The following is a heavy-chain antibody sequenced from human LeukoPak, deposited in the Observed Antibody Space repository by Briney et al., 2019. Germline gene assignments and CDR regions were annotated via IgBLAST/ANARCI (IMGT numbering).Heavy chain of an antibody. CDR1: GFTFSDYY. V-gene: IGHV3-15*01. D-gene: IGHD2-2*01. Sequence: PGGSLRLSCAASGFTFSDYYMSWIRQAPGKGLEWVGRIKSKTDGGTTDYAAPVKGRFTISRDDSKNTLYLQMNSLKTEDTAVYYCTTEQGVVPAAKGYYYYYMDVWGKGTTVTVSS. CDR3: TTEQGVVPAAKGYYYYYMDV. J-gene: IGHJ6*03. CDR2: IKSKTDGGTT.